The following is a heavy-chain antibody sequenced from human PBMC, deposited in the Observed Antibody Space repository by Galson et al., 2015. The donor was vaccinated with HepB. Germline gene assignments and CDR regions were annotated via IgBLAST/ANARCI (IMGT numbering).Heavy chain of an antibody. CDR3: AREGSSNDFDY. D-gene: IGHD4-11*01. V-gene: IGHV1-2*05. CDR2: INPDSGDT. CDR1: GYTFTASY. J-gene: IGHJ4*02. Sequence: QSGAEVKKPGESLKISCKASGYTFTASYMHWVRQAPGQGLEWMGRINPDSGDTNYAQKFQGRVTMTRDTSISTAYMELSRLRSDDTVVYYCAREGSSNDFDYWGQGTLVTVSS.